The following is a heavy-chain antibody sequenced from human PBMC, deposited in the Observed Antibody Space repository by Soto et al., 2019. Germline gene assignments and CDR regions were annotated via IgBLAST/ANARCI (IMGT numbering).Heavy chain of an antibody. CDR2: IFGVGTDT. Sequence: EVQLLESGGGLAQPGGSLRLSCAASGFSFSNYAMNWVRLAPGKRLQWVSSIFGVGTDTYYADSVRGRFTISRDNSRDTLFLHMNWLRGDDTAIYFCAKGSAGRCIGARCYPFDHWGQGTLVTVSS. D-gene: IGHD2-15*01. V-gene: IGHV3-23*01. J-gene: IGHJ4*02. CDR1: GFSFSNYA. CDR3: AKGSAGRCIGARCYPFDH.